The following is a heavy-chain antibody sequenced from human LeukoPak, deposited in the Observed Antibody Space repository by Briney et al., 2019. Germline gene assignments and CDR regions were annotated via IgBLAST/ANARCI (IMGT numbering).Heavy chain of an antibody. J-gene: IGHJ6*03. CDR3: ARVFDSGSQAYFYYMDV. CDR1: GGSISSSSYY. V-gene: IGHV4-39*07. D-gene: IGHD3-10*01. CDR2: IYYSGST. Sequence: SETLSLTCTVSGGSISSSSYYWGWIRQPPGKGLEWIGSIYYSGSTYYNPSLKSRVTMSVDTSKNQFSLKASSVTAADTAVYYCARVFDSGSQAYFYYMDVWGKGTTVTISS.